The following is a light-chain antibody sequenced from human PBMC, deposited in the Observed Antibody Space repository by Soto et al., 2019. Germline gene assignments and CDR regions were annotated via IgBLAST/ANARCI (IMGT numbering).Light chain of an antibody. CDR2: DVS. Sequence: EVVMTQSPATLSVSPGERATLSCRASQSVSSNLAWYQQKPGQAPRLLIYDVSTKATGIPARFSGGGSGTEFTLTISSLQSEDFAVYYCHQYNHWYTFVQGTKLEIK. V-gene: IGKV3-15*01. J-gene: IGKJ2*01. CDR1: QSVSSN. CDR3: HQYNHWYT.